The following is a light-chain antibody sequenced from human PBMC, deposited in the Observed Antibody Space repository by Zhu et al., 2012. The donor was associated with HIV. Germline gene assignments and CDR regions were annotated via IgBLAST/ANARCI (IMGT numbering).Light chain of an antibody. CDR1: QNIGNN. CDR2: AAS. Sequence: EIVVTQSPATLSVSPGERATLSCRASQNIGNNLAWYQQIPGQAPRLLIHAASTRATDIPARFSGSGSGTDFTLTISSLRSEDFAVYYCQQYNDWPLGFGQGTRLEIK. J-gene: IGKJ5*01. CDR3: QQYNDWPLG. V-gene: IGKV3-15*01.